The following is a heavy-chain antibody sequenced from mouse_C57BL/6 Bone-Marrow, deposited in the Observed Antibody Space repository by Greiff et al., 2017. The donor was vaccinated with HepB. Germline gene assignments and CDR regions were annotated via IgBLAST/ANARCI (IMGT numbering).Heavy chain of an antibody. D-gene: IGHD1-1*01. Sequence: EVKLQESGGGLVQPGGSLKLSCAASGIDFSRYWMSWVRRAPGKGLEWIGEINPDSSTINYAPSLKDKFIISRDNAKNTLYLQMSKVRSEDTALYYCARPEYYGSSYGYFDVWGTGTTVTVSS. CDR3: ARPEYYGSSYGYFDV. CDR1: GIDFSRYW. J-gene: IGHJ1*03. V-gene: IGHV4-1*01. CDR2: INPDSSTI.